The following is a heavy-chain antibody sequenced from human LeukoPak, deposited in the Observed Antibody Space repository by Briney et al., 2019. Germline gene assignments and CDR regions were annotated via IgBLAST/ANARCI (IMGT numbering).Heavy chain of an antibody. D-gene: IGHD3-9*01. CDR3: ARLLTSATPADY. J-gene: IGHJ4*02. CDR1: GYIFTSYW. CDR2: IYPGDSET. Sequence: GESLKISCNGSGYIFTSYWIGWVRQMPGKGLEWMGIIYPGDSETRYRPSFQGQVTISADKPISTAYLQWSSLKASDTAMYYCARLLTSATPADYRGQGTLVTVSS. V-gene: IGHV5-51*04.